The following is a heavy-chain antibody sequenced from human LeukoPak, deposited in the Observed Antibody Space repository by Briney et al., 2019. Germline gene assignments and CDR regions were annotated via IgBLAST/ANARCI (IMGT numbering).Heavy chain of an antibody. J-gene: IGHJ4*02. D-gene: IGHD5-12*01. Sequence: GGSLRLSCAASGFTFSDCSMHWVRLAPGKGLEWVAFIRYDGIGKSYADSVKGRFTVSRDNSKKTLFLQMNSLRTEDTAVYYCAKEPGSTGAYDTWGQGTLVTVSS. CDR1: GFTFSDCS. V-gene: IGHV3-30*02. CDR2: IRYDGIGK. CDR3: AKEPGSTGAYDT.